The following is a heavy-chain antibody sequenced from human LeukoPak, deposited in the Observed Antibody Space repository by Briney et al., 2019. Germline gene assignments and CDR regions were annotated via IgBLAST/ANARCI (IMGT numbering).Heavy chain of an antibody. D-gene: IGHD1-20*01. J-gene: IGHJ6*02. CDR3: ARGRPLYNWNDNYYYYYGMDV. Sequence: SVKVSCKASGGTFSNYAISWVRQAPGQGLEWMGGIIPIFGTANYAQKFQGRVTITADESTSTAYMELSSLRSEDTAMYYCARGRPLYNWNDNYYYYYGMDVWGQGTTVTVSS. CDR1: GGTFSNYA. V-gene: IGHV1-69*13. CDR2: IIPIFGTA.